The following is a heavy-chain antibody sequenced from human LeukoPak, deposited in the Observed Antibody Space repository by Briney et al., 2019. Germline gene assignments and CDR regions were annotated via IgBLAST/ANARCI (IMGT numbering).Heavy chain of an antibody. CDR1: GFTFSRWE. V-gene: IGHV3-48*03. CDR3: TTLRCIAAGDTRFDP. J-gene: IGHJ5*02. CDR2: IGNSGSSI. D-gene: IGHD6-13*01. Sequence: GGSLSLSCAASGFTFSRWEMNWVRQAPGKGLEWVSHIGNSGSSIYYADSVKGRFTISRDNAKNSLYLQMNSLRAEDTAVYYCTTLRCIAAGDTRFDPWGQGTLVTVSS.